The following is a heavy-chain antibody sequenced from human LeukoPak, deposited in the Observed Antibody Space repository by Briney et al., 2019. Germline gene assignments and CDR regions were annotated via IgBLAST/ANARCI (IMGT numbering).Heavy chain of an antibody. Sequence: ASVKVSCKASGYTFTSYAMNWVRQAPGQGLEWMGWINTNTGNPTYAQGFTGRFVFSLDTSVNTAYLQISSLKGADTAMYYCARWEVGDLRPNDYWGRGTLVTVSS. CDR2: INTNTGNP. J-gene: IGHJ4*02. D-gene: IGHD3-10*01. CDR3: ARWEVGDLRPNDY. V-gene: IGHV7-4-1*02. CDR1: GYTFTSYA.